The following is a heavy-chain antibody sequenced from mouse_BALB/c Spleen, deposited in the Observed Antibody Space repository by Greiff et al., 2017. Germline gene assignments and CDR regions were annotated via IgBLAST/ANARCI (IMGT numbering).Heavy chain of an antibody. J-gene: IGHJ3*01. Sequence: EVKVEESGGGLVKPGGSLKLSCAASGFTFSSYAMSWVSQSPEKRLEWVAEISSGGSYTYYPDTVTGRFTISRDNAKNTLYLEMSSLRSEDTAMYYCASERYGSSYAWFAYWGQGTLVTVSA. D-gene: IGHD1-1*01. V-gene: IGHV5-9-4*01. CDR1: GFTFSSYA. CDR2: ISSGGSYT. CDR3: ASERYGSSYAWFAY.